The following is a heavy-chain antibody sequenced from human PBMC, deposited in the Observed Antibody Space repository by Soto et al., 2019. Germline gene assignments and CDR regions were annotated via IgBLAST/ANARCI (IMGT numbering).Heavy chain of an antibody. D-gene: IGHD3-22*01. CDR2: INAGNGNT. CDR1: GYTFTSYA. J-gene: IGHJ4*02. V-gene: IGHV1-3*01. CDR3: ARVWNYYDSSGYYYHYFDY. Sequence: ASVKVSCKASGYTFTSYAMHWVRQAPGQRLEWMGWINAGNGNTKYSQKFQGRVTITRDTSASTAYVELSSLRSEDTAVYYCARVWNYYDSSGYYYHYFDYWGRGTLVTVSS.